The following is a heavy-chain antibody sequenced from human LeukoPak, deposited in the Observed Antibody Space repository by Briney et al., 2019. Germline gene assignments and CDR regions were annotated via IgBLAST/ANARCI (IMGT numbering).Heavy chain of an antibody. D-gene: IGHD5-18*01. CDR1: GYTFTSYD. CDR2: MNPNSGNT. V-gene: IGHV1-8*01. J-gene: IGHJ6*03. CDR3: ARGLTAWYYYYYMDV. Sequence: ASVKVSCKASGYTFTSYDINWVRQATGQGLEWMGWMNPNSGNTGYAQKFQGRVTMTRNTSISTAYMELSSLRSEDTAVYYCARGLTAWYYYYYMDVWGKGTTVSVSS.